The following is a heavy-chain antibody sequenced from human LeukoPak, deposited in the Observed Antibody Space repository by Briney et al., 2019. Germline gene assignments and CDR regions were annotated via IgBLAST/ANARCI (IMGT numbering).Heavy chain of an antibody. V-gene: IGHV3-7*01. J-gene: IGHJ4*02. D-gene: IGHD6-19*01. CDR2: IKQDGSEK. CDR3: ARDLDSGWRGEPYFDY. CDR1: GFTFSSYW. Sequence: GGSLRLSCAASGFTFSSYWMSWVRQAPGKGLEWVANIKQDGSEKYYVDSVKGRFTISRDNAKNSLYLQMNSLRAEDTAVYYCARDLDSGWRGEPYFDYWGQGTLVTVSS.